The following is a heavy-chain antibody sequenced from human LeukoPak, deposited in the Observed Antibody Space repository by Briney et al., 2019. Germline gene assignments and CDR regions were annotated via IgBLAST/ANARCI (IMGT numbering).Heavy chain of an antibody. D-gene: IGHD3-10*01. CDR2: IYTSGST. CDR3: ARDRSLTWFGELLPTYYYYYGMDV. J-gene: IGHJ6*02. V-gene: IGHV4-4*07. CDR1: GGSISSYY. Sequence: SETLSLTCTVSGGSISSYYWSWIRQPAGKGLEWIGRIYTSGSTNYNPSLKSRVTMSVDTSKNQFSLKLSSVTAADTAVYYCARDRSLTWFGELLPTYYYYYGMDVWGQGTTVTVSS.